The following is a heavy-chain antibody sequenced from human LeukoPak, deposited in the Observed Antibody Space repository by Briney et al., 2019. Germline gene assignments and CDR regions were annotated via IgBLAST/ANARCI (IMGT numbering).Heavy chain of an antibody. J-gene: IGHJ4*02. CDR3: AKDRAPGQFTIFGVAPDY. V-gene: IGHV3-30*02. Sequence: PGGSLRLSCAASGFTFSSYGMHWVRQVPGKGLEWVAFIRYDGSNKYYADSGKGRFTISRDNSKNTLYLQMNSLRAEDTAVYYCAKDRAPGQFTIFGVAPDYWGQGTLVTVSS. CDR1: GFTFSSYG. D-gene: IGHD3-3*01. CDR2: IRYDGSNK.